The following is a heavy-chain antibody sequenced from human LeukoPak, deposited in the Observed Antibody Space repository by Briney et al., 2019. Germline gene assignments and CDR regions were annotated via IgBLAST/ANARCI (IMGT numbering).Heavy chain of an antibody. CDR3: ARGRHFGMETLTGPLDY. J-gene: IGHJ4*02. D-gene: IGHD3-9*01. CDR2: ISAYNGNT. CDR1: GYTFTRYG. V-gene: IGHV1-18*04. Sequence: ATVKVSCKVSGYTFTRYGISWVRQAPGQGLEWMGWISAYNGNTNYAQKLQGRVTMTTDTSTSTAYMELRSLRSDDTAVYYCARGRHFGMETLTGPLDYWGQGTLVTVSS.